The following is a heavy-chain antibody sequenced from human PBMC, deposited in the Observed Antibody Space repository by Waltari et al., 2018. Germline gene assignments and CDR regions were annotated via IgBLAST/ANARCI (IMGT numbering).Heavy chain of an antibody. Sequence: EVQLVESGGGLVQPGGSLRLSCAASGFTFSSPWMDWVRQAPGRGLEWVANIKEDGSEKYYVDSVKGRFIISRDNAKNSLYLQMTSLRVEDTAVYYCSRRLDAWGQGTTVTVSS. CDR3: SRRLDA. CDR2: IKEDGSEK. V-gene: IGHV3-7*01. CDR1: GFTFSSPW. J-gene: IGHJ6*02.